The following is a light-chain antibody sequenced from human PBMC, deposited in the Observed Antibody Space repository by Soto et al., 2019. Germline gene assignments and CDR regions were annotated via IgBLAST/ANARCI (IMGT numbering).Light chain of an antibody. CDR2: GAS. Sequence: IVMTQSPATLSVSPGERVTLSCRASQSIGYSLAWYQQKPGQAPRLLIQGASNRATGIPVRFSGSGSGTEFTLTISSLQSEAFAVYYCQQYKNWYTFGQGTKLEIK. CDR1: QSIGYS. CDR3: QQYKNWYT. V-gene: IGKV3-15*01. J-gene: IGKJ2*01.